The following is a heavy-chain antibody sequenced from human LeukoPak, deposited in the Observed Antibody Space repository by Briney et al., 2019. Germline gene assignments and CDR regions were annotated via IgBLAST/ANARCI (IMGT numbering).Heavy chain of an antibody. J-gene: IGHJ4*02. CDR1: GGSISSYY. Sequence: SETLSLTCTVSGGSISSYYWGWIRQPPGKGLEWIGYIYYSGSTNYNPSLKSRVTISVDTSKNQFSLKLSSVTAADTAVYYCARGGDQYSYGTQYYFDYWGQGTLVTVSS. CDR2: IYYSGST. V-gene: IGHV4-59*01. CDR3: ARGGDQYSYGTQYYFDY. D-gene: IGHD5-18*01.